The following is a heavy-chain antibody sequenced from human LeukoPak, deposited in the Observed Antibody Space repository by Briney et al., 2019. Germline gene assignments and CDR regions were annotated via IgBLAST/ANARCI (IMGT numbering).Heavy chain of an antibody. J-gene: IGHJ4*02. CDR2: INPSGGST. CDR1: GYTFTSYY. CDR3: ARGTDAYYYDSSDIDY. D-gene: IGHD3-22*01. V-gene: IGHV1-46*01. Sequence: SVKVSCKASGYTFTSYYMHWVRQAPGQGLEWMGIINPSGGSTSYAQKFQGRVTMTRDTSTSTVYMELSSLRSEDTAVYYCARGTDAYYYDSSDIDYWGQGTLVTVYS.